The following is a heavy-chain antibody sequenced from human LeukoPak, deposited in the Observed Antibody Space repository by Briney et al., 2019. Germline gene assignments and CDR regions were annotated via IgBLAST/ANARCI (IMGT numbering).Heavy chain of an antibody. V-gene: IGHV4-59*01. CDR2: IYYSGST. CDR3: ARFIWSGYYMAFDI. J-gene: IGHJ3*02. D-gene: IGHD3-3*01. CDR1: GGSISSYY. Sequence: SETLSLTCTVSGGSISSYYWSWIRQPPGKGLEWIGYIYYSGSTTYNPSLKSRVTISVDTSKNQFSLKLSPGTAADTAVYYCARFIWSGYYMAFDIWGQGTMVTVSS.